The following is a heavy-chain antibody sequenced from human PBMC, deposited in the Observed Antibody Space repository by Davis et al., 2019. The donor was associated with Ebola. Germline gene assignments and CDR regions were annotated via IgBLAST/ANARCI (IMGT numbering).Heavy chain of an antibody. Sequence: GGSLRLSCAASGFTFSSYWMSWVRQAPGKGLEWVANIKQDGSEKYYVDSVKGRFTISRDNSKNTLYLQMNSLRAEDTAVYYCAKDPSILQLERPLSSYYYYYGMDVWGQGTTVTVSS. CDR3: AKDPSILQLERPLSSYYYYYGMDV. J-gene: IGHJ6*02. CDR2: IKQDGSEK. V-gene: IGHV3-7*03. CDR1: GFTFSSYW. D-gene: IGHD1-1*01.